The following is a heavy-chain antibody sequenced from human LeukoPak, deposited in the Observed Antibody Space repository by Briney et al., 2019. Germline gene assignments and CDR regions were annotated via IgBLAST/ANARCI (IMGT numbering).Heavy chain of an antibody. CDR2: ISSGSTYI. V-gene: IGHV3-21*01. CDR1: GFSFSTYY. J-gene: IGHJ4*02. D-gene: IGHD3-10*01. CDR3: VTEGRGVHFDS. Sequence: GGSLRLSCAASGFSFSTYYVNCVRQAPGKGLERVSCISSGSTYIFYADSVRGRFAISRDNAKNSLYLQMNSLRADDTAVYYCVTEGRGVHFDSWGQGALVTVSS.